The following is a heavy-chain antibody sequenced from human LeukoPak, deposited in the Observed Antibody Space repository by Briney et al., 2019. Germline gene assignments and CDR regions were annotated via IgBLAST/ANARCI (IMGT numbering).Heavy chain of an antibody. CDR2: INHSGST. V-gene: IGHV4-34*01. CDR1: GGSFSGYY. Sequence: PSETLSLTCAVYGGSFSGYYWSWIRQPPGKGLEWIGEINHSGSTNYNPSLKSRVTISVDTSKNQFSLKLSSVTAADTAVYYCARGLPYGSGSLKPQSINWFDPWGQGTLVTVSS. CDR3: ARGLPYGSGSLKPQSINWFDP. D-gene: IGHD3-10*01. J-gene: IGHJ5*02.